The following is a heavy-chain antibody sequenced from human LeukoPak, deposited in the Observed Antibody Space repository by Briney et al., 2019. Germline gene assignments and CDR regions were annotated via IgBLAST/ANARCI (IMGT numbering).Heavy chain of an antibody. Sequence: GGSLRLSCAASGFTFSSYALSWVRQAPGKGLEWVSYISSSSSTIYYADSVKGRFTISRDNAKNSLYRQMNSLRAEDTAVYYCATTSSGWYGGEYDYWGQGTLVTVSS. J-gene: IGHJ4*02. V-gene: IGHV3-48*01. CDR2: ISSSSSTI. D-gene: IGHD6-19*01. CDR3: ATTSSGWYGGEYDY. CDR1: GFTFSSYA.